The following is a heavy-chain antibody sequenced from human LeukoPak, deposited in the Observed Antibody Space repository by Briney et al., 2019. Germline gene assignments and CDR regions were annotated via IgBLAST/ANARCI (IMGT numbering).Heavy chain of an antibody. CDR3: ARERFTMVRGVIIIFDY. J-gene: IGHJ4*02. V-gene: IGHV3-7*01. CDR1: GFTFSSYW. D-gene: IGHD3-10*01. Sequence: PGGSLRLSCAASGFTFSSYWMSWVRQAPGKGLEWVANIKQDGSEKYYVDSVKGRFTISRDNAKNSLYLQMNSLRAEDTAVYYCARERFTMVRGVIIIFDYWGQGTLVTVSS. CDR2: IKQDGSEK.